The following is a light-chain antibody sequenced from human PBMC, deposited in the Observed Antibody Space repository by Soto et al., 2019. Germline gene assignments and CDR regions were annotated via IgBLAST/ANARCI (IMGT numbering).Light chain of an antibody. Sequence: QSVLTQPPSVSAAPGQRVDSSGSGGGSNLANHVATWYQQLPGQAPKLLLYYDGVLASGVSDRFSGSRSVSSASLAISGLQSEDEATYYGASWDDSQNALIFGGGTKLTVL. CDR2: YDG. CDR3: ASWDDSQNALI. CDR1: GSNLANHV. J-gene: IGLJ2*01. V-gene: IGLV1-36*01.